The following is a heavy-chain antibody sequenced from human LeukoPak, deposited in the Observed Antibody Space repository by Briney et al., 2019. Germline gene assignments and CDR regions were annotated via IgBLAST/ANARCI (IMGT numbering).Heavy chain of an antibody. J-gene: IGHJ6*02. Sequence: GGSLRLSCAASGFTFSSYDMNWVRQAPGKGLEWVSYISSSSSTVYYADSVKGRFIISRDNAKNSLYLQMSNLRAEDTAVYFCARGGGLDVWGQGATVTVSS. V-gene: IGHV3-48*04. D-gene: IGHD3-16*01. CDR3: ARGGGLDV. CDR1: GFTFSSYD. CDR2: ISSSSSTV.